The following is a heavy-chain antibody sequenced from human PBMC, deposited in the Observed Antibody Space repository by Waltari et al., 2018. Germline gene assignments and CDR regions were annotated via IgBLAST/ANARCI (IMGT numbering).Heavy chain of an antibody. D-gene: IGHD6-19*01. Sequence: EVQLVESGGGLVKPGGSLRLPCAASGFTFSSYSMNWVRQAPGKGLEWVSSISSSSSYIYYADSVKGRFTISRDNAKNSLYLQMNSLRAEDTAVYYCARDKGLSIAVAYYYYGMDVWGQGTTVTVSS. J-gene: IGHJ6*02. CDR1: GFTFSSYS. CDR3: ARDKGLSIAVAYYYYGMDV. V-gene: IGHV3-21*01. CDR2: ISSSSSYI.